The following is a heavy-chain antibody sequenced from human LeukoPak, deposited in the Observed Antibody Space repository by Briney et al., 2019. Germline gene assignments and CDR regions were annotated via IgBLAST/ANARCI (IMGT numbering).Heavy chain of an antibody. CDR3: ARIRHYGSSGWFDP. CDR1: GFSLSTSGMC. D-gene: IGHD3-10*01. V-gene: IGHV2-70*11. Sequence: SGPALVKPTLTLTLTCTFSGFSLSTSGMCVSWIRQPPGKALEWLARIDWDDDKYYSTSLKTRLTISKDTSKNQVVLTMTNMDPVDTATYYCARIRHYGSSGWFDPWGQGTLVTVSS. J-gene: IGHJ5*02. CDR2: IDWDDDK.